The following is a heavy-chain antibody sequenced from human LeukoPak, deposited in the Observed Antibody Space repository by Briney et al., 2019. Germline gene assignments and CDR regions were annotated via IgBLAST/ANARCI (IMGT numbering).Heavy chain of an antibody. D-gene: IGHD3-3*01. CDR3: ARDPPYYDFWSGYQSSYYFDY. CDR1: GFTFSSYA. Sequence: GRSLRLSCAASGFTFSSYAMHWVRQAPGKGLEWVAVISYDGSNKYYADSVKGRFTVSRDNSKNTLYLQMNSLRGEDTAVYYCARDPPYYDFWSGYQSSYYFDYWGQGTLVTVSS. V-gene: IGHV3-30-3*01. CDR2: ISYDGSNK. J-gene: IGHJ4*02.